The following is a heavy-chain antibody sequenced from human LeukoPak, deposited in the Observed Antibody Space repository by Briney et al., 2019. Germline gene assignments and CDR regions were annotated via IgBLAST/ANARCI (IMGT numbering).Heavy chain of an antibody. CDR3: ARGNYYYDSSGYYGFGY. J-gene: IGHJ4*02. D-gene: IGHD3-22*01. CDR1: GFTFSDYY. Sequence: KPGGSLRLSCAASGFTFSDYYMSWIRQAPGKGLEWVSYISSSGSTIYYADSVKGRFTISRDNAKNSLYLQTNSLRAEDTAAYYCARGNYYYDSSGYYGFGYWGQGTLVTVSS. CDR2: ISSSGSTI. V-gene: IGHV3-11*04.